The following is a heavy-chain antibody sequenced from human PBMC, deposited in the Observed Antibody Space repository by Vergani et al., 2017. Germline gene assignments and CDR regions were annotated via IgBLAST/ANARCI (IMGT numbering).Heavy chain of an antibody. CDR3: ARSRPYCTSGSCPAI. Sequence: QVKLQESGPGLLKPSQTLSLTCTVSGESIRSGSHYWSWIRQPAGKGPEWIGHIHTGGSTDLNPSFKSRVSISGDTSKSQFSLQRNSVTVADTSVYYCARSRPYCTSGSCPAIWVQGTLVTVSS. J-gene: IGHJ4*02. D-gene: IGHD2-15*01. CDR2: IHTGGST. CDR1: GESIRSGSHY. V-gene: IGHV4-61*02.